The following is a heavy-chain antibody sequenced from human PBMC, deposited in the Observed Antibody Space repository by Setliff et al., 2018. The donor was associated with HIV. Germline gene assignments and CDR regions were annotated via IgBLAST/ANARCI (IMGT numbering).Heavy chain of an antibody. V-gene: IGHV4-39*01. CDR1: TDSSSNRGFY. J-gene: IGHJ4*02. D-gene: IGHD3-3*01. CDR3: ARSQPDTIFGVVVFDS. Sequence: KTSETLSLTCTVSTDSSSNRGFYWGWGRQPPGRGLDWIGSVYYSGSTYYNPSLKSRVTISVDTSKNQLSLKLTSMTAADTAVYYCARSQPDTIFGVVVFDSWGQGTLVTVSS. CDR2: VYYSGST.